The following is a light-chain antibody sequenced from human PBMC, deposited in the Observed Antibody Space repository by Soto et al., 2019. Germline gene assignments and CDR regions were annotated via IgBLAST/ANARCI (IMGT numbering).Light chain of an antibody. CDR3: QQRYNWPNT. CDR2: DAS. Sequence: EIVLTQSPATLSLSPGERATLSCRASQSVGTYLAWYQHNPGQAPRLLIYDASNRATGIPARFSGSGSGTDFTLTISSPEPEDFADYYCQQRYNWPNTFGQGTNLEIK. V-gene: IGKV3-11*01. CDR1: QSVGTY. J-gene: IGKJ2*01.